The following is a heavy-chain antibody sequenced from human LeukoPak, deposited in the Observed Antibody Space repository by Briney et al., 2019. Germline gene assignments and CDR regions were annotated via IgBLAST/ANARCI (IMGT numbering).Heavy chain of an antibody. D-gene: IGHD6-19*01. CDR2: INKSSGAI. CDR1: GFTFSSYS. V-gene: IGHV3-48*01. J-gene: IGHJ4*02. Sequence: GGSLRLSCAASGFTFSSYSMNWVRQAPGKGLEWLSYINKSSGAIYYADSVKGRFTISRDNAKNSLYLQMNSLTAEDTAVYYCARDGAVAGIENDYWGQGTLVTVSS. CDR3: ARDGAVAGIENDY.